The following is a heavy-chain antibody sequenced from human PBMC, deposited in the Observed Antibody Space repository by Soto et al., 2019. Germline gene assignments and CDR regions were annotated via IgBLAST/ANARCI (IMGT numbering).Heavy chain of an antibody. D-gene: IGHD2-2*01. V-gene: IGHV3-21*01. Sequence: EVQLVESGGGLVKPGGSLRLSCVASGFTFSPFTMNWVRQVPGKGLEWVSSISGSSSYIYYADSVRGRFTISRDNAKNSLYLQMNSLRAEDTAVYYCXXXPAEGLCSSTSCYPXXCWGQGALVTVSS. J-gene: IGHJ4*02. CDR3: XXXPAEGLCSSTSCYPXXC. CDR1: GFTFSPFT. CDR2: ISGSSSYI.